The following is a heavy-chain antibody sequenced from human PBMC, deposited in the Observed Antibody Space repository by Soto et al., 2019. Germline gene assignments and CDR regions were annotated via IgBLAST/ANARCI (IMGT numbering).Heavy chain of an antibody. CDR1: GGSLSSYY. CDR2: VYFSGNT. V-gene: IGHV4-59*08. D-gene: IGHD6-25*01. CDR3: GSVRPSGYVLS. Sequence: SETLSLTCTVSGGSLSSYYWTWIRQSPGKGLEWIGYVYFSGNTNYNPSLKSRVTISIDTSNNQFSLRLASVTETDTSFYYCGSVRPSGYVLSWGPGTLVTVS. J-gene: IGHJ5*02.